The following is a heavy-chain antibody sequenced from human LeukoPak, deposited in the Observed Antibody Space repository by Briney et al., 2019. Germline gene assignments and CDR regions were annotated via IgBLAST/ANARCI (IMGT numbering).Heavy chain of an antibody. CDR3: ARQRCTSTSCLTKNAFDI. CDR1: GSISGYY. D-gene: IGHD2-2*01. CDR2: IYTSGST. Sequence: TSETLSLTCTVSGSISGYYWSWIRQPPGKGLEWIGYIYTSGSTNYNPSLESRVTISVDTSKNQFSLDLSSVTAADTAVYYCARQRCTSTSCLTKNAFDIWGQGTMVTVSS. J-gene: IGHJ3*02. V-gene: IGHV4-4*09.